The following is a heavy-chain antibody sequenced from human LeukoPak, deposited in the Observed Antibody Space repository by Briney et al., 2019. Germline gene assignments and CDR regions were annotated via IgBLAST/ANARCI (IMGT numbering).Heavy chain of an antibody. Sequence: GGSLTLSCAPSGFPYSRYAMNWARPAPGEGLEDFSAISGSGGATYYADAVKGRFTMSRDNSKNTLYLQMNSLRAEDTAVYYCAKGAYYHGSGRYFDYWGQGTLVTVSS. CDR2: ISGSGGAT. CDR1: GFPYSRYA. J-gene: IGHJ4*02. D-gene: IGHD3-10*01. V-gene: IGHV3-23*01. CDR3: AKGAYYHGSGRYFDY.